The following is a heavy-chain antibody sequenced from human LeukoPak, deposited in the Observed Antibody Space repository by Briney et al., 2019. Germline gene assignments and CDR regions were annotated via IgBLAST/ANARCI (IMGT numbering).Heavy chain of an antibody. Sequence: GESLKISCKGSGYSFTSYWSGWVRQLPGKGLEWMGIIYPGDSDTRYSPSFQGQVTISADKSISTAYLQWSSLKASDTAMYYCASRDCSSTSCSKGAYYYYGMDVWGQGTTVTVSS. CDR1: GYSFTSYW. CDR2: IYPGDSDT. J-gene: IGHJ6*02. D-gene: IGHD2-2*01. CDR3: ASRDCSSTSCSKGAYYYYGMDV. V-gene: IGHV5-51*01.